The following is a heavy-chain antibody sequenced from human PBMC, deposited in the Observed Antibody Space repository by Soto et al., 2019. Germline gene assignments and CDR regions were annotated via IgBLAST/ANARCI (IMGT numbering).Heavy chain of an antibody. J-gene: IGHJ6*02. CDR2: ISWDGGST. Sequence: GGSLRLSCAASGFTFDDYTMHWVRQAPGKGLEWVSLISWDGGSTYYADSVKGRFTISRDNSKNSLYLQMNSLRTEDTALYYCAGSGKITMPSVDGMDVWGQGTTVTVSS. D-gene: IGHD3-10*01. CDR1: GFTFDDYT. V-gene: IGHV3-43*01. CDR3: AGSGKITMPSVDGMDV.